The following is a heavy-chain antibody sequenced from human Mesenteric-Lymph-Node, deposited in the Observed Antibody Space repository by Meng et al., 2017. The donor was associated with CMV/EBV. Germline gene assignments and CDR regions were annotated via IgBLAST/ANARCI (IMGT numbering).Heavy chain of an antibody. CDR3: AGAEAGTAWYFDY. D-gene: IGHD6-19*01. CDR2: SSSSGATK. V-gene: IGHV3-11*01. J-gene: IGHJ4*02. CDR1: GFTFSDYY. Sequence: GESLKISCAASGFTFSDYYMSWIRQGPGKGLEWVSYSSSSGATKYYGDSVKGRFTISRDNAKKSLYLQMNSLRAEDTAVYYCAGAEAGTAWYFDYWGQGTVVTVSS.